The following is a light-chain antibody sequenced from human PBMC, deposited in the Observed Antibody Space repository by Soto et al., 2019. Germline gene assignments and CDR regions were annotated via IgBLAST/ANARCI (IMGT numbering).Light chain of an antibody. CDR2: GAS. Sequence: EIVLTQSPGTLSLSPGERATLSCRASQSVSRSYLAWYQQKPGQAPRLLIYGASSRATGTPDRFSGSGSGTDFTLTISRLEPEDFAVYYCQQYRSSPQLTFGGGTKVEIK. CDR1: QSVSRSY. J-gene: IGKJ4*01. V-gene: IGKV3-20*01. CDR3: QQYRSSPQLT.